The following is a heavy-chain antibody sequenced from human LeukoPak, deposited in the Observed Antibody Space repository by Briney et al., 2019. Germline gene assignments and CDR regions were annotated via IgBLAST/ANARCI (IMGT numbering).Heavy chain of an antibody. CDR1: GGSISSGGYY. V-gene: IGHV4-31*03. D-gene: IGHD5-12*01. Sequence: PSQTLSLTCTVSGGSISSGGYYWSWIRQHPGKGLEWIGYIYYGGSTYYNPSLKSRVTISVDTSKNQFSLKLSSVTAADTAVYYCARGHSGYGPYFDYWGQGTLVTVSS. CDR3: ARGHSGYGPYFDY. J-gene: IGHJ4*02. CDR2: IYYGGST.